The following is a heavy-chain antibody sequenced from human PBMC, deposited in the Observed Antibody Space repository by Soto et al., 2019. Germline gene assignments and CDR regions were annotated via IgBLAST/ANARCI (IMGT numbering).Heavy chain of an antibody. CDR3: ARAPPGGIRYYYYGMDV. CDR2: IWYDGSNK. CDR1: GFTFISYG. J-gene: IGHJ6*02. Sequence: PGGSLRLSCGASGFTFISYGMHWVRQAPGKGLEWVAVIWYDGSNKYYADSVKGRFTISRDNSKNTLYLQMNSLRAEDTAVYYCARAPPGGIRYYYYGMDVWGQGTTVTVSS. V-gene: IGHV3-33*01. D-gene: IGHD1-20*01.